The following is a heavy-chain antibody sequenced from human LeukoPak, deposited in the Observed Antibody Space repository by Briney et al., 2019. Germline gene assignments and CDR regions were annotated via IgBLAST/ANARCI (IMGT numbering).Heavy chain of an antibody. CDR3: ARLQLTPFDY. V-gene: IGHV3-53*01. CDR1: GFTVISNY. D-gene: IGHD6-13*01. J-gene: IGHJ4*02. CDR2: IYSGGST. Sequence: PGGSLRLSCAASGFTVISNYMSWVRQAPGKGLEWVSVIYSGGSTYYADSEKGRFTISRDNSKNTLYLQMNSLRAEDTAVYYCARLQLTPFDYWGQGTLVTVSS.